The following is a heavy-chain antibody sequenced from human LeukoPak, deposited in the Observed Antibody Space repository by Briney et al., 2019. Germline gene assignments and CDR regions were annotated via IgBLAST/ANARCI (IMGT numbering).Heavy chain of an antibody. CDR1: GFTFSGSA. CDR2: IRNKANSYAT. Sequence: PGGSLKLSCAASGFTFSGSAMHWVRRASGKGLEWVGRIRNKANSYATAYAASVKGRFTISRDDSKNTAYLQMNSLKTEDTAVYYCTRPPTGYSSGHWGQGTLVTVSS. D-gene: IGHD6-19*01. V-gene: IGHV3-73*01. CDR3: TRPPTGYSSGH. J-gene: IGHJ4*02.